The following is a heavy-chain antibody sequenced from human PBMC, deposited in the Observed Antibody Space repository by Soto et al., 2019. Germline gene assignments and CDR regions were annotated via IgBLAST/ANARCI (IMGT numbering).Heavy chain of an antibody. CDR1: GFTFSNAW. Sequence: SLRLSCAASGFTFSNAWMSWVRQAPGKGLEWVGRIKSKTDGGTTDYAAPVKGRFTISRDDSKNTLYLQMNSLKTEDTAVYYCTTSQTVKYYYYYGMDVWGQGTTVTVSS. V-gene: IGHV3-15*01. CDR2: IKSKTDGGTT. CDR3: TTSQTVKYYYYYGMDV. D-gene: IGHD4-17*01. J-gene: IGHJ6*02.